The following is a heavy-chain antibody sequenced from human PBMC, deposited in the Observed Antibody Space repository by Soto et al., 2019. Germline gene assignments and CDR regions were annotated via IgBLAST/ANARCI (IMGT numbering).Heavy chain of an antibody. CDR2: IYPGDSDT. Sequence: EESLKISCKGSGYSFTTYWIGWVRQMPGKGLEWMGMIYPGDSDTRYSPSFQGQITISVDKSISTAYLQWSSLKASDTAIYYCATMYMTTSIDYWGQGALVTVSS. J-gene: IGHJ4*02. CDR3: ATMYMTTSIDY. CDR1: GYSFTTYW. V-gene: IGHV5-51*01. D-gene: IGHD4-17*01.